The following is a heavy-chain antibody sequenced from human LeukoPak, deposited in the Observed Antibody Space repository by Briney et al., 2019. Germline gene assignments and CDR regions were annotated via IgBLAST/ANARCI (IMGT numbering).Heavy chain of an antibody. CDR2: IHSGGTT. D-gene: IGHD2-15*01. CDR3: ARERRYCSGDNCYSGLDY. CDR1: GFMFDNYA. J-gene: IGHJ4*02. Sequence: GGSLRLSCRTSGFMFDNYAMSWVRQAPGKGLEWVSLIHSGGTTDYADSVKDRFTISRDYSKNTVNLQINSLRAEDTAVYYCARERRYCSGDNCYSGLDYWGQGTLVTVS. V-gene: IGHV3-53*01.